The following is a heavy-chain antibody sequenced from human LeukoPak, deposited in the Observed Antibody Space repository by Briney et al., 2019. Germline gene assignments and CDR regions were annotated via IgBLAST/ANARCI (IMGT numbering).Heavy chain of an antibody. V-gene: IGHV4-59*01. CDR2: IYYSGST. D-gene: IGHD2-15*01. J-gene: IGHJ4*02. CDR1: GDSIRTYY. Sequence: SETLSLTCTVSGDSIRTYYWSWIRQPPGKGPEWIGYIYYSGSTNYNPSLKSRVTISVDTSKNQFSLKLNSVTAADTAVYYCARGCSSGTCPLDYWGQGILVTVSS. CDR3: ARGCSSGTCPLDY.